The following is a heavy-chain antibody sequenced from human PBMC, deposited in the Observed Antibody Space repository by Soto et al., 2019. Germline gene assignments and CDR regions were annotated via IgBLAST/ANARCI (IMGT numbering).Heavy chain of an antibody. CDR3: ARRIDCSGGTCYSQPSYYYYAMDV. CDR1: GGSISSSSYY. V-gene: IGHV4-39*01. J-gene: IGHJ6*02. Sequence: PSETLSLTCTVSGGSISSSSYYWGWVRQPPGKGLEWIGSIYYSGSTYYNPSLKSRVTISVDMSKNQFSLRLSSVTAADTAVYYCARRIDCSGGTCYSQPSYYYYAMDVWGQGTTVTVSS. D-gene: IGHD2-15*01. CDR2: IYYSGST.